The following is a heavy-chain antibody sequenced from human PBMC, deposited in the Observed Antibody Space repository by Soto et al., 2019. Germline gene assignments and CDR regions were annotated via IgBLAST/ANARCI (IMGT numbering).Heavy chain of an antibody. J-gene: IGHJ4*02. D-gene: IGHD5-12*01. Sequence: QVQLVQSGAEVKKPGSSVKVSCKASGGTFSNDIITWVRQAPGQGLEWMGRIIPLLDIANYAQKFQGRVTITAAKSTSTAYMELNSLRSEDTAVYYCARDSPIGSTFSGYDAIDYWGQGTLVTVSS. CDR3: ARDSPIGSTFSGYDAIDY. V-gene: IGHV1-69*08. CDR1: GGTFSNDI. CDR2: IIPLLDIA.